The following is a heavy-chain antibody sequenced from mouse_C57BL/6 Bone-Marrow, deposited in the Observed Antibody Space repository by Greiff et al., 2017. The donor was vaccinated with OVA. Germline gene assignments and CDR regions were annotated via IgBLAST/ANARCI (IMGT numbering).Heavy chain of an antibody. CDR3: ARSETAQATY. CDR1: GYSFTGYY. V-gene: IGHV1-42*01. J-gene: IGHJ2*01. CDR2: INPSTGGT. D-gene: IGHD3-2*02. Sequence: EVQLQQSGPELVKPGASVKISCKASGYSFTGYYMNWVKQSPEKSLEWIGEINPSTGGTTYNQKFKAKATLTVDKSSSTAYMQLKSLTSEDSAVYYCARSETAQATYWGQGTTLTVSS.